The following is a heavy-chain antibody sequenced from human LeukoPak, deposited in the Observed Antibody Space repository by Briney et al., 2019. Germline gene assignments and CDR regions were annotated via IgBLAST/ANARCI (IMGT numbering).Heavy chain of an antibody. J-gene: IGHJ4*02. D-gene: IGHD3-22*01. Sequence: GGSLRLSCAASGFTFSSYSMNWVRQAPGKGLEWVALISYDGSNKYYADFVKGRFTISRDNSKNTLYLQMNSLRAEDTAVYYCARDPDTSGYYVFDYWGQGTLVTVSS. CDR1: GFTFSSYS. V-gene: IGHV3-30*03. CDR3: ARDPDTSGYYVFDY. CDR2: ISYDGSNK.